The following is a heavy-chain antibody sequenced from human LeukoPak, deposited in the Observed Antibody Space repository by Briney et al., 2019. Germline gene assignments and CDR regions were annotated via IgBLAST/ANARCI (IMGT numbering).Heavy chain of an antibody. CDR2: ISHSGGA. Sequence: SETLSLTCAVYGGSLSGYYWTWVRQPPGKGLEWIGEISHSGGANYSPSLKSRVTISLDTSKNQFSLRLTSVAAADTAVYYCARLTWDLPPGGLYYNYYIDVWDKGATVTVSS. CDR1: GGSLSGYY. D-gene: IGHD1-26*01. CDR3: ARLTWDLPPGGLYYNYYIDV. J-gene: IGHJ6*03. V-gene: IGHV4-34*01.